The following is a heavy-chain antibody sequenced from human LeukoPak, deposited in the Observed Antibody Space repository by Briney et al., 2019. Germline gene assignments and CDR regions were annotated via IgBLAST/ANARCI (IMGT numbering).Heavy chain of an antibody. CDR3: ARGTGEGYSYGRYFFDY. V-gene: IGHV1-18*01. Sequence: ASVKVSCKASGYTFTSYGISWVRQAPGQGLEWMGWISAYNGNTNYAQKLQGRVTMTTDTSTSTAYMELSRLTSDDTAVYYCARGTGEGYSYGRYFFDYWGQGTLVTVSS. CDR1: GYTFTSYG. CDR2: ISAYNGNT. D-gene: IGHD5-18*01. J-gene: IGHJ4*02.